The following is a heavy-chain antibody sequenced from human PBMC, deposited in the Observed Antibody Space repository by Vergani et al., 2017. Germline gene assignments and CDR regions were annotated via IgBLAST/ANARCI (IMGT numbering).Heavy chain of an antibody. CDR1: GYSFTSYW. CDR2: IDPSDSYT. V-gene: IGHV5-10-1*01. CDR3: ARQTGIAAAGDAFDI. J-gene: IGHJ3*02. Sequence: EVQLVQSGAEVKKPGESLRISCMGSGYSFTSYWISWVRQMPGKGLEWMGRIDPSDSYTNYSPSFQGHVTISADKSISTAYLQWSSLKASDTAMYYCARQTGIAAAGDAFDIWGQGTMVTVSS. D-gene: IGHD6-13*01.